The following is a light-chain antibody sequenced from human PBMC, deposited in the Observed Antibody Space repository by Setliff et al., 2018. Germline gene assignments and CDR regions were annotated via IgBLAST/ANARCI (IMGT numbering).Light chain of an antibody. Sequence: QSALTQPASVSGSPGQSITISCTGSSSDIGAYDYVSWYQQHPGKAPKLKIYDVNNRPSGVSNRFSGSKSGNTASLTISGLQAEDEADYYCSSYTSRTTMDVFGTGTKVTV. CDR3: SSYTSRTTMDV. CDR1: SSDIGAYDY. CDR2: DVN. V-gene: IGLV2-14*03. J-gene: IGLJ1*01.